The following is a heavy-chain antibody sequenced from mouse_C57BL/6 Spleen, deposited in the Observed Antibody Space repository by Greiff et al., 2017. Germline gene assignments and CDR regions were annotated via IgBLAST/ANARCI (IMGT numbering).Heavy chain of an antibody. J-gene: IGHJ1*03. CDR2: SRNKANDYTT. CDR1: GFTFSDFY. D-gene: IGHD1-1*01. CDR3: ARDPTYYYGSSYWYFDV. Sequence: EVMLVESGGGLVQSGRSLRLSCATSGFTFSDFYMEWVRQAPGKGLEWIAASRNKANDYTTEYSASVKGRFIVSRDTSQSILYLQMNALRAEDTAIYYCARDPTYYYGSSYWYFDVWGTGTTVTVSS. V-gene: IGHV7-1*01.